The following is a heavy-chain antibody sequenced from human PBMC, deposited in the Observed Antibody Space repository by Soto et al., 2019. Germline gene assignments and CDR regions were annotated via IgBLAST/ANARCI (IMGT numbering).Heavy chain of an antibody. V-gene: IGHV3-33*01. CDR3: VRDTTLVWFGQSNGYGMDV. J-gene: IGHJ6*02. CDR2: IWYDGVNK. D-gene: IGHD3-10*01. Sequence: HPGGSLRLSCAASGFTFSYHGMHWVRQIPGKGLEWVAVIWYDGVNKYCSDSVRGRFTISRDNSKNTLNLHMNSLRAEDTAVYYCVRDTTLVWFGQSNGYGMDVWGQGTTVTVSS. CDR1: GFTFSYHG.